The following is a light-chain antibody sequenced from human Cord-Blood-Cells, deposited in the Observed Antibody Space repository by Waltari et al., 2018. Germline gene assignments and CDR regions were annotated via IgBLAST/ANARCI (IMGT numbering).Light chain of an antibody. CDR2: DVS. Sequence: QSALTQPAPVSGSPGQSFTIPCTGTSSAVGGYNYVSWYQQHPGKAPKLMIYDVSNRPSGVSNRFSGSKSGNTASLTISGLQAEDEADYYCSSYTSSSTLVFGTGTKVTVL. CDR1: SSAVGGYNY. J-gene: IGLJ1*01. CDR3: SSYTSSSTLV. V-gene: IGLV2-14*01.